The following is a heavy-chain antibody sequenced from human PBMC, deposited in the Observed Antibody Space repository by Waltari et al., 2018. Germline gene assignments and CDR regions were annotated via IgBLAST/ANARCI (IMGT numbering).Heavy chain of an antibody. J-gene: IGHJ4*02. V-gene: IGHV3-30*06. CDR2: IGYNGDMK. CDR3: VRGSYYDNSGYLDF. Sequence: VQLVESGGGVVQPGKSLRLSCTAPGFIFRNHGVPRVRQAPGKGLEWVAMIGYNGDMKLFGDSVKGRFSVSRDNAKDTAYLQMGSLRPDDTALYFCVRGSYYDNSGYLDFWGQGTQVAV. D-gene: IGHD6-25*01. CDR1: GFIFRNHG.